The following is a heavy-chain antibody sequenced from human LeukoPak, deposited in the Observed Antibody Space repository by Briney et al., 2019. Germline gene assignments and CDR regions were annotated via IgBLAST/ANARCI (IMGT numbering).Heavy chain of an antibody. J-gene: IGHJ4*02. CDR2: ISWNSGSI. CDR1: GFTFDDYA. D-gene: IGHD3-22*01. Sequence: PGRSLRLSCAASGFTFDDYAMHWVRQAPGKGLEWVSGISWNSGSIGYADSVKGRFTISRDNAKNSLYLQMNSLRAEDMALYYCAKSPFRSSGYYGYFDYWGQGTLVTVSP. CDR3: AKSPFRSSGYYGYFDY. V-gene: IGHV3-9*03.